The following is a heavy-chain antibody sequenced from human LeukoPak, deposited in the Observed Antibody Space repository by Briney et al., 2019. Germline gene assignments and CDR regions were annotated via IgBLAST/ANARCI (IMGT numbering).Heavy chain of an antibody. D-gene: IGHD2-2*01. CDR3: ARDVGSNNCEN. CDR2: INPNSGGT. J-gene: IGHJ4*02. Sequence: ASVKVSCKASGYTFTGYDIHWVRQAPGQGLEWMGWINPNSGGTKYAQKFQGRVTMTRDTSITTAYMELSRLRSDDTAVYYCARDVGSNNCENWGQGTLVTVSS. V-gene: IGHV1-2*02. CDR1: GYTFTGYD.